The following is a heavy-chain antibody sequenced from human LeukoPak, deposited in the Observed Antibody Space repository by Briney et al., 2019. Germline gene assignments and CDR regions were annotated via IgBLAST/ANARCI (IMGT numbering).Heavy chain of an antibody. Sequence: PSETLSLTCTVSGGSISSYYWSWIREPPGKGLEWIGYIYYSGSTHYNPSLKSRLTISIDTSKNQISLKLSSVTAADTAVYYCTRALEYYYYYYMDVWGKGTTVTVSS. CDR3: TRALEYYYYYYMDV. J-gene: IGHJ6*03. CDR1: GGSISSYY. V-gene: IGHV4-59*08. D-gene: IGHD1-1*01. CDR2: IYYSGST.